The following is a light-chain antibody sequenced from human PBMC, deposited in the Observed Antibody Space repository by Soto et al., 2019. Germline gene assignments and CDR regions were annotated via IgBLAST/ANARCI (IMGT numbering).Light chain of an antibody. CDR1: QGVTSSY. CDR3: KQYDSTPLT. J-gene: IGKJ4*01. CDR2: RVS. Sequence: EIVLTQSPGTLSLSPGVRSTLSCRASQGVTSSYLAWYQQKPGQAPRLLIYRVSIRATGIPVRFIGSGSGTDFTLTISRLEPIDFAVYYCKQYDSTPLTFGGGTTVVIE. V-gene: IGKV3-20*01.